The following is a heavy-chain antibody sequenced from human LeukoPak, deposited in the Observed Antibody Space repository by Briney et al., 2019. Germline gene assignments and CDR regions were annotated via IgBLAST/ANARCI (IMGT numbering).Heavy chain of an antibody. CDR3: ARDKDYYGMDV. CDR2: IYSGGST. V-gene: IGHV3-53*01. Sequence: GGSLRLSCAAFGFTVSSNYMSWVRQAPGKGLEWVSVIYSGGSTYYADSVKGRFTISRDNSKNTLYLQMNSLRAEDTAVYYCARDKDYYGMDVWGQGTTVTVSS. CDR1: GFTVSSNY. J-gene: IGHJ6*02. D-gene: IGHD2-15*01.